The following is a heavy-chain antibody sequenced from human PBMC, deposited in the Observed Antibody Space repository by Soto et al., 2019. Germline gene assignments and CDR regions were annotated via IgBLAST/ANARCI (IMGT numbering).Heavy chain of an antibody. V-gene: IGHV3-66*01. J-gene: IGHJ3*02. CDR1: GFTVSSSY. Sequence: EEQLVESGGGLVQPGGSLRLSCAASGFTVSSSYMSWVRQAPGKGLEWVSVLYSGGTTYYADSVKGRFTISRDESKNTLFLQMNSLRTEDTAVYYCARGPGGSNDAFDIWGQGTMVTVSS. CDR3: ARGPGGSNDAFDI. D-gene: IGHD4-4*01. CDR2: LYSGGTT.